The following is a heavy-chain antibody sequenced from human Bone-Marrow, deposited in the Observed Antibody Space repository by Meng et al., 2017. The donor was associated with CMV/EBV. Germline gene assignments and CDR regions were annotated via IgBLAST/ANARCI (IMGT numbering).Heavy chain of an antibody. J-gene: IGHJ4*02. CDR1: GFTFSSYW. Sequence: GGSLRLSCAASGFTFSSYWRSWVRQAPGKGLEWVADINQDGSEKYYVDSVKGRFTISRDNAKNSLYLQMNSLRAEDTAVYYCAREVYCSSTSCPYEYWGQGTLVTVSS. CDR2: INQDGSEK. CDR3: AREVYCSSTSCPYEY. V-gene: IGHV3-7*03. D-gene: IGHD2-2*01.